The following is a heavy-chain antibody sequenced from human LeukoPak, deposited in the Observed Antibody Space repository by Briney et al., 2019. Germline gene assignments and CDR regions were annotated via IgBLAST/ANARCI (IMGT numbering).Heavy chain of an antibody. V-gene: IGHV4-4*07. J-gene: IGHJ3*02. CDR3: ARTPHFNTPGDFDI. CDR2: IYTSGST. CDR1: GGSISRYY. D-gene: IGHD3-16*01. Sequence: SETLSLTCTVSGGSISRYYWSWIRQPAGKGLEWIGRIYTSGSTNYNPSLKSRVTMSVDTSKNQFSLKLSSVTAADTAVYYCARTPHFNTPGDFDIWGQGTMVTVSS.